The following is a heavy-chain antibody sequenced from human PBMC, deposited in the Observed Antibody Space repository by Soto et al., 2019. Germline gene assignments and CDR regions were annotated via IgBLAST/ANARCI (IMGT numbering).Heavy chain of an antibody. V-gene: IGHV1-3*04. Sequence: ASVKVSCKTSGYDFSSYAMHWVRQAPGQRLEWMGWINIGSGRTEYSQNLQDRITITRDTSASTVYMDLSSLKSEDTSVYFCVRDGGDCGYRLTYYYMGLDVWG. CDR1: GYDFSSYA. D-gene: IGHD2-21*02. CDR2: INIGSGRT. J-gene: IGHJ6*02. CDR3: VRDGGDCGYRLTYYYMGLDV.